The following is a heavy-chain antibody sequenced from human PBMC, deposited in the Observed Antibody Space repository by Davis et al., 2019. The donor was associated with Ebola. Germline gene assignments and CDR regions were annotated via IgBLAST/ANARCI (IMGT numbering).Heavy chain of an antibody. D-gene: IGHD6-19*01. J-gene: IGHJ4*02. CDR3: ARSSGWLLYFDY. Sequence: GESLKISCAASGFTFSSYAMSWVRQAPGKGLEWVSLIYSGGSTYYADSVKGRFTISRDNSKNTLYLQMDSLRAEDTAVYYCARSSGWLLYFDYWGQGTLVTVSS. CDR2: IYSGGST. V-gene: IGHV3-53*01. CDR1: GFTFSSYA.